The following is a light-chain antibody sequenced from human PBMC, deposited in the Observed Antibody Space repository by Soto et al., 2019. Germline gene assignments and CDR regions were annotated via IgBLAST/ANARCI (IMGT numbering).Light chain of an antibody. CDR1: QSVSSSY. J-gene: IGKJ4*01. CDR3: QQYGSSLLT. CDR2: GAS. Sequence: EIVLTQSPGTLSLSPGERATLSCRASQSVSSSYLAWYQQKHGQAPRLLIYGASSRATGIPDRFSGSGSGTDFTLTISRLEPEDVAVYYCQQYGSSLLTFGGGTKVEIK. V-gene: IGKV3-20*01.